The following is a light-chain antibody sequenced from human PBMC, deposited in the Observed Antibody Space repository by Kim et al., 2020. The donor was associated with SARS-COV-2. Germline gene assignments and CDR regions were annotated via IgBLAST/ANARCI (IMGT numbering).Light chain of an antibody. V-gene: IGLV4-69*01. CDR1: SGHSSYA. CDR2: LNSDGSH. Sequence: QLVLTQSPSASASLGASVKLTCTLSSGHSSYAIAWHQQQPEKDPRYLMKLNSDGSHSKGDGIPDRFSGSSSGAERYLTISSLQSEDEADYYCQTWGTGIGFGGGTQLTVL. CDR3: QTWGTGIG. J-gene: IGLJ3*02.